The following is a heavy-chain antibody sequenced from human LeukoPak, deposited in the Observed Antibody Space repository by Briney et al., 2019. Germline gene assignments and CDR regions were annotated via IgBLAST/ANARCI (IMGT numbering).Heavy chain of an antibody. CDR2: IIPIFGTA. D-gene: IGHD1-26*01. V-gene: IGHV1-69*13. J-gene: IGHJ4*02. CDR3: ARGGTYFDY. Sequence: GASVKVSCKASGYTFTNYGVSWVRQAPGQGLEWMGGIIPIFGTANYAQKFQGRVTITADESTSTAYMELSSLRSEDTAVYYCARGGTYFDYWGQGTLVTVSS. CDR1: GYTFTNYG.